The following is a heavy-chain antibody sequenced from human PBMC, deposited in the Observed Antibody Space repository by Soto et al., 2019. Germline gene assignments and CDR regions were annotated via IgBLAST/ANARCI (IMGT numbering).Heavy chain of an antibody. CDR2: IWYDGSNK. CDR1: GFTFSSYG. V-gene: IGHV3-33*01. J-gene: IGHJ6*02. CDR3: ARDPLTTRGMDV. Sequence: PGGSLRLSCAASGFTFSSYGMHWVRQAPGKGLEWVGVIWYDGSNKCYADSVKGRFTISRDNSKNTLYLQMNSLRAEDTAVYYCARDPLTTRGMDVWGQGTTVTVSS. D-gene: IGHD4-4*01.